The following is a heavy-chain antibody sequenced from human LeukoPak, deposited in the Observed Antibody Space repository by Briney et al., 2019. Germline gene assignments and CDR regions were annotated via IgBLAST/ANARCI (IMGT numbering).Heavy chain of an antibody. J-gene: IGHJ5*02. CDR3: AREGDSSSWYMYNWFDP. D-gene: IGHD6-13*01. V-gene: IGHV4-4*07. CDR1: GGSISSYY. CDR2: IYTSGST. Sequence: SETLSLTCTVSGGSISSYYWSWIRQPAGKGLEWIGRIYTSGSTNYNPSLKSRVTMSVDTSKNQFSLKLSSVTAADTAVYYCAREGDSSSWYMYNWFDPWGQGTLVTVSS.